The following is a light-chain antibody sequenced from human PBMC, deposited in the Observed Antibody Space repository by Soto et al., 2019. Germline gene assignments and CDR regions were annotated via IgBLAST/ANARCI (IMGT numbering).Light chain of an antibody. V-gene: IGKV3D-15*01. CDR2: GAS. CDR1: QSVSNN. J-gene: IGKJ1*01. Sequence: EIVMTQSPVTLSVSPGERATLSCRASQSVSNNLAWYQQKPGQAPRVLIYGASTRATGIPARFSGSGSGTEFTLTISSLQSEDFAVYYCQQYDISPWTFGQGTKVEIK. CDR3: QQYDISPWT.